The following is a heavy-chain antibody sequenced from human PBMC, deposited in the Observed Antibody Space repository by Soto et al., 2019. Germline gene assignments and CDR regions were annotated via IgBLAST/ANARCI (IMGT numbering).Heavy chain of an antibody. D-gene: IGHD1-7*01. J-gene: IGHJ4*02. CDR2: INIDGSST. CDR1: GSTFGSYG. Sequence: GSLTLACAASGSTFGSYGMHWVRQSPGKGLVWVSRINIDGSSTSSGDSVKGRFTISRDNAKNTMYLKMNSMRAEDTAVYYCARDYPWNSDLAYWGQGTLVTVSS. CDR3: ARDYPWNSDLAY. V-gene: IGHV3-74*01.